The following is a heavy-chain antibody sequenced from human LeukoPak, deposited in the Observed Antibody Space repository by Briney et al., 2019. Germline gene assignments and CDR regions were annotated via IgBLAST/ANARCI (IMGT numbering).Heavy chain of an antibody. CDR1: GYTFSDYS. CDR3: ARDYYASGSHDS. J-gene: IGHJ4*02. D-gene: IGHD3-10*01. V-gene: IGHV3-33*08. CDR2: ISYSGVVK. Sequence: GSLRLSCTASGYTFSDYSMHWVRQAPGKGLEWVSVISYSGVVKFYADSVKGRFTISRDNAKNSLCLQLNSLRAEDTAVYYCARDYYASGSHDSWGQGALVTVSS.